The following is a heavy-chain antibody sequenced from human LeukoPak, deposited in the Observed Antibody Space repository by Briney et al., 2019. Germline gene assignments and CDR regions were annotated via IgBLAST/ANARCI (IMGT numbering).Heavy chain of an antibody. CDR3: TRGPPDGSGNYYPGDF. Sequence: QSGGSLRLSYAASGFTFSSYGMHWVRQAPGKGLVWVSRISSDGTNTNYADSVRGRFTISRDNAKNTLYLQMNSLRVEDTAVYYCTRGPPDGSGNYYPGDFWGQGTLVTVSS. J-gene: IGHJ4*02. V-gene: IGHV3-74*01. D-gene: IGHD3-10*01. CDR2: ISSDGTNT. CDR1: GFTFSSYG.